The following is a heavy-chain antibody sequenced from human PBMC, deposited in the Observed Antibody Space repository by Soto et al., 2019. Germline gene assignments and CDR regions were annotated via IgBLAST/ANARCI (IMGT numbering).Heavy chain of an antibody. V-gene: IGHV4-30-2*01. J-gene: IGHJ5*02. CDR1: GGSISSGGYS. D-gene: IGHD2-21*02. CDR2: IYHSGST. CDR3: ARTVAYCGGDCPNWFDP. Sequence: QLQLQESGSGLVKPSQTLSLTCAVSGGSISSGGYSWSWIRQPPGKGLEWIGYIYHSGSTYYNPSLKSRVTISVDRSKNQFSLKLSSVTAADTAVYYCARTVAYCGGDCPNWFDPWGQGTLVTVSS.